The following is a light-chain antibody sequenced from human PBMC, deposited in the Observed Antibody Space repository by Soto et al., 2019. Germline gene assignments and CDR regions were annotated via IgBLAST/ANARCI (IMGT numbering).Light chain of an antibody. CDR3: SSYAGTHIV. CDR1: SSDVGCYNY. J-gene: IGLJ1*01. Sequence: QSVLTQPPSASGSPGQSVTISCTGTSSDVGCYNYVSWYQQHPGKAPKLMIYDVSKRPSGVPYRFSGSKSGNTASLTVSGLHAEDESDYYCSSYAGTHIVFGTGTKLTVL. CDR2: DVS. V-gene: IGLV2-8*01.